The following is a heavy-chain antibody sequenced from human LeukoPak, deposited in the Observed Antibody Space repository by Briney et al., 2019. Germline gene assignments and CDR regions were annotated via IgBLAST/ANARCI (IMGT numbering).Heavy chain of an antibody. CDR2: ISSSGSTI. V-gene: IGHV3-11*01. D-gene: IGHD2-8*01. CDR3: ARLGSYCTNGVCYRSFDY. CDR1: GFTFSDYY. J-gene: IGHJ4*02. Sequence: GGSLRLSCAASGFTFSDYYISWIRQAPGKGLEWVSYISSSGSTIYYADSVKGRFTISRDNAKNSLYLQMNSLRAEDTAVYYCARLGSYCTNGVCYRSFDYWGQGTLVTVSS.